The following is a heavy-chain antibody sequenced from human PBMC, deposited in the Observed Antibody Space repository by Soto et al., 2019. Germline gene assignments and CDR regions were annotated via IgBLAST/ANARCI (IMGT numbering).Heavy chain of an antibody. CDR3: VRDYYDTSGYPNTFDM. V-gene: IGHV3-21*01. Sequence: GGSLRLSCAASGFTLSRHTMNWVRQAPGKGLEWVSFIGSRTSDIYYTDSVKGRFTISRDNAKNSLYLDLTRLRAEDTAVYFCVRDYYDTSGYPNTFDMWGQGTMVTVSS. CDR1: GFTLSRHT. J-gene: IGHJ3*02. D-gene: IGHD3-22*01. CDR2: IGSRTSDI.